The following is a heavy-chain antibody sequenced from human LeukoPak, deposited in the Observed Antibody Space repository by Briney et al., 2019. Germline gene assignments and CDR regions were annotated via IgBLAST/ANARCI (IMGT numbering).Heavy chain of an antibody. CDR2: INAGNGNT. Sequence: ASVKVSCKASGYTFTSYAMHWVRQAPGQRLEWMGWINAGNGNTKYSQKFQGRVTITRDTSASTAYMELSSLRSEDTAVYYCARGAWYSGSYQHFDYWGQGTLVTVSS. V-gene: IGHV1-3*01. CDR3: ARGAWYSGSYQHFDY. CDR1: GYTFTSYA. J-gene: IGHJ4*02. D-gene: IGHD1-26*01.